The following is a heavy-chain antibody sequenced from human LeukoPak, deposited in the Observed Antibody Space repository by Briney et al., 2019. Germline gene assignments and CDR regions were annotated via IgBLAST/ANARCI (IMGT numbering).Heavy chain of an antibody. CDR2: IYYSGST. D-gene: IGHD2-2*02. CDR1: GGSISSYY. CDR3: ARADCATSCYIPDY. Sequence: SETLSLTCTVSGGSISSYYWSWIRQPPGKGLEWIGYIYYSGSTNYNPSLKSRVTISVDTSKNQFSLKLSSVTAADTAVYYCARADCATSCYIPDYWGQGTLVTVSS. J-gene: IGHJ4*02. V-gene: IGHV4-59*12.